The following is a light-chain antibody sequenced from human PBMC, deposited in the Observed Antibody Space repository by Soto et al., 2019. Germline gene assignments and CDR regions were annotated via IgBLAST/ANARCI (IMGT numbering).Light chain of an antibody. V-gene: IGKV3D-11*02. Sequence: EIVMTQSPANLSVSPGERATLSCRASQSFSSNLAWYQQKPGQAPRLLIDDAYNRATGIPPRFSGSGPGTDFTLTISILEPEYSAVYYCQQRHMWPITFGQGTRVEIK. CDR1: QSFSSN. J-gene: IGKJ5*01. CDR3: QQRHMWPIT. CDR2: DAY.